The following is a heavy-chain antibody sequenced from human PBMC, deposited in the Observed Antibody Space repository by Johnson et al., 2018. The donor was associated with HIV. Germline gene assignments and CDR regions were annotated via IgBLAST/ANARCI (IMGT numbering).Heavy chain of an antibody. Sequence: QVQLVESGGGVVQPGGSLRLSCAASGFTFSSYAMHWVRQAPGKGLEWVAFIRYDGTNKYYADSVKGRFTISRDNAKNSLYLQMNSLRAGDTAVYYCAKVGSGWYDPHDAFDIWGQGTMVTVSS. V-gene: IGHV3-30*02. CDR3: AKVGSGWYDPHDAFDI. J-gene: IGHJ3*02. D-gene: IGHD6-19*01. CDR2: IRYDGTNK. CDR1: GFTFSSYA.